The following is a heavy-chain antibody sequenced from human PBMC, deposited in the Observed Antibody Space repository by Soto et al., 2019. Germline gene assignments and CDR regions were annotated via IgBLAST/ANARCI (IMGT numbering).Heavy chain of an antibody. CDR3: SRSLNS. V-gene: IGHV3-7*01. J-gene: IGHJ4*02. CDR1: GFTFSTYW. CDR2: INQDGSEK. Sequence: GLSLRLSCAASGFTFSTYWMDWVRQTPGKGLEWMANINQDGSEKNYVDSVKGRFTIYRDNAKNSLYLQMSSLTAEDSALYYCSRSLNSWGQGTLVTVSS.